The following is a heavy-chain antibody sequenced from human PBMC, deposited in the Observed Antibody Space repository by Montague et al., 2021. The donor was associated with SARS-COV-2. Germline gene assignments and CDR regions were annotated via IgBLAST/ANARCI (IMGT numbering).Heavy chain of an antibody. CDR3: AKYGDWFDY. CDR2: INHSGST. CDR1: GGSFSGYY. V-gene: IGHV4-34*01. D-gene: IGHD4-17*01. Sequence: SETLSLTCAAYGGSFSGYYWSWIRQPPGKGLEWIGEINHSGSTNYNPSLKSRVTISVDTSKNQFSLKLSSVTAADTAVYYCAKYGDWFDYWGQGTLVTVSS. J-gene: IGHJ4*02.